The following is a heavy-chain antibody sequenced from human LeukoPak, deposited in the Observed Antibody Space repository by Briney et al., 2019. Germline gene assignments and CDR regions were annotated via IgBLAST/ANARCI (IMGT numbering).Heavy chain of an antibody. CDR3: ARDAFRYDSSGYYYVD. V-gene: IGHV3-30*04. J-gene: IGHJ4*02. CDR1: GFTFGSYA. D-gene: IGHD3-22*01. Sequence: GGSLRLSCAASGFTFGSYAMHWVRQAPGKGLEWVAVISYDGSNKYYADSVKGRFTISRDNSKNTLYLQMNSLRAEDTAVYYCARDAFRYDSSGYYYVDWGQGTLVTVSS. CDR2: ISYDGSNK.